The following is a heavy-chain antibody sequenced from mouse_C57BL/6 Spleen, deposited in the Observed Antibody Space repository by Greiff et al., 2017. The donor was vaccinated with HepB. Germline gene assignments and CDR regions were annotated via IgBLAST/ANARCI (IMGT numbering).Heavy chain of an antibody. V-gene: IGHV1-4*01. D-gene: IGHD1-1*01. J-gene: IGHJ2*01. Sequence: VKLQESGAELARPGASVKMSCKASGYTFTSYTMHWVKQRPGQGLEWIGYINPSSGYTKYNQKFKDKATLTADKSSSTAYMQLSSLTSEDSAVYYCARGLLRYNFDYWGQGTTLTVSS. CDR3: ARGLLRYNFDY. CDR2: INPSSGYT. CDR1: GYTFTSYT.